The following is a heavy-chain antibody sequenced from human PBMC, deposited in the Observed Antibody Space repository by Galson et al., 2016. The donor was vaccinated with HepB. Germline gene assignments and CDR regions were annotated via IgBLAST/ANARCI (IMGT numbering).Heavy chain of an antibody. CDR2: IFHSGST. V-gene: IGHV4-59*08. D-gene: IGHD2-21*02. CDR1: GDSIRSSF. Sequence: SLTCTVSGDSIRSSFWSWLRQPPGKGLEWIGYIFHSGSTNYNPALKSRVTTPGDKSKNQFSLRLTSVTAADTAVYYCARHHLTATGHGIDVWGQGTMVTVPS. J-gene: IGHJ6*02. CDR3: ARHHLTATGHGIDV.